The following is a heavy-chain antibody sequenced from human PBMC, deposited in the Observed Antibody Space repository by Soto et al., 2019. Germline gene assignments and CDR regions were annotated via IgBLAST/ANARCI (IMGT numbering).Heavy chain of an antibody. Sequence: QVQMVQSGAEVKKTGSSVKVSCQASGGTFSSYAISWVRQAPGQGLEWMGGIIPIFGTANYAQKFQGRVTITADKSTSTAYMELSSLRSEDTAVYYCARAPKYCSSTSCLIIHHYYYYGMDVWGQGTTVTVSS. CDR2: IIPIFGTA. V-gene: IGHV1-69*06. CDR3: ARAPKYCSSTSCLIIHHYYYYGMDV. J-gene: IGHJ6*02. D-gene: IGHD2-2*01. CDR1: GGTFSSYA.